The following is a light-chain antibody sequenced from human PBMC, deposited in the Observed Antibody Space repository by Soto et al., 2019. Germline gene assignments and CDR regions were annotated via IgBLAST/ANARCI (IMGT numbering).Light chain of an antibody. CDR1: QGISSY. CDR2: AAS. J-gene: IGKJ4*01. V-gene: IGKV1-9*01. CDR3: QHLNSYPFT. Sequence: DIQLTQSPSFLSASVGDRVTITCRASQGISSYLAWYQQKPGKAPKLLIYAASTLQSGVPSRFSGSGSGTEFTLTISSLQPEDFAYYYCQHLNSYPFTFGGGTKVEIK.